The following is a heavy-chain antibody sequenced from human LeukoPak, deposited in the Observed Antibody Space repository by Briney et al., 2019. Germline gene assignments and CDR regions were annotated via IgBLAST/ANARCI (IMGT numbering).Heavy chain of an antibody. CDR3: TTLGYHLDS. CDR2: FAGSDTTK. D-gene: IGHD3-22*01. V-gene: IGHV3-48*03. J-gene: IGHJ4*02. Sequence: SGGSLRLSCAASGFDFGAYEMNWVRQAPGKGLERVAYFAGSDTTKYYADSVRGRFTISRDNAKNSLYLQMNSLRAEDTALYYCTTLGYHLDSWGQGTLVTVSS. CDR1: GFDFGAYE.